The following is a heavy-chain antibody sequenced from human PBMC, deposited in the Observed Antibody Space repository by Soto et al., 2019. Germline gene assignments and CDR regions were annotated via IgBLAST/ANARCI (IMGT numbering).Heavy chain of an antibody. J-gene: IGHJ6*02. D-gene: IGHD3-9*01. Sequence: GGSLRLSCAASGFTFSNAWMSWVRQAPGKGLEWVGRIKSKTDGGTTDYAAPVKGRFTISRDDSKNTLYLQMNSLKTEDTAVYYCSTDRSRYFDFYGMDVWGQGTTVTVSS. CDR2: IKSKTDGGTT. CDR1: GFTFSNAW. V-gene: IGHV3-15*01. CDR3: STDRSRYFDFYGMDV.